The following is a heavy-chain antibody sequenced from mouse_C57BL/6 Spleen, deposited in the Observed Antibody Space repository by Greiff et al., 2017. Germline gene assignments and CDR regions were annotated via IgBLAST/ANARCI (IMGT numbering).Heavy chain of an antibody. D-gene: IGHD2-14*01. CDR3: TRGTGPY. Sequence: QVQLQQSGAELVRPGASVTLSCKASGYTFTDYEMHWVKQTPVHSLEWIGAIDPETGGTAYNQKFKGKAILTADKSSSTAYMELRSLTSEDSAVYYCTRGTGPYWGQGTLVTVSA. CDR2: IDPETGGT. V-gene: IGHV1-15*01. CDR1: GYTFTDYE. J-gene: IGHJ3*01.